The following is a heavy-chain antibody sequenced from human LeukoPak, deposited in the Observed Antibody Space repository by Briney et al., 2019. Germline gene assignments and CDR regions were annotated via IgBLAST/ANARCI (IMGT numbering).Heavy chain of an antibody. CDR3: ARDNPDYGGNIDY. V-gene: IGHV4-39*07. D-gene: IGHD4-23*01. J-gene: IGHJ4*02. Sequence: SETLSLTCTVSGASISNYYWGWIRQPPGKGLEWIGSIYYSGSTYYNPSLKSRVTISVDTSKNQFSLKLSSVTAADTAVYYCARDNPDYGGNIDYWGQGTLVTVSS. CDR2: IYYSGST. CDR1: GASISNYY.